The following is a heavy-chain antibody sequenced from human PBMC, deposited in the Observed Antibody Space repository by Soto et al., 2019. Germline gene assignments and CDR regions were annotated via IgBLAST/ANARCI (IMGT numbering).Heavy chain of an antibody. CDR3: AGLGRIAAAGTFDY. CDR1: GYTFSGYY. CDR2: INPNSGGT. J-gene: IGHJ4*02. D-gene: IGHD6-13*01. V-gene: IGHV1-2*02. Sequence: ASVKVSCKAAGYTFSGYYMHWVRQATGQGLEWMGWINPNSGGTNYAQKFQGRVTMTRDTSISTAYMELSRLRSDDTAVYYCAGLGRIAAAGTFDYRGQGTLVTVSS.